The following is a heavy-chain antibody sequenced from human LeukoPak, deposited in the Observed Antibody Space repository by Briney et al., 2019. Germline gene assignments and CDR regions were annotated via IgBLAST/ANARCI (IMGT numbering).Heavy chain of an antibody. J-gene: IGHJ4*02. Sequence: SETLSLTCTVSGGSINSYYWSWMRQPPGKGLEWIGYIYYTGITKYNPSLKSRVTISVDTSKNQFSLKLSSVTAADTAVYYCARYCRDGGCYDYWGQGILVTVSP. CDR2: IYYTGIT. V-gene: IGHV4-59*01. CDR3: ARYCRDGGCYDY. CDR1: GGSINSYY. D-gene: IGHD2-15*01.